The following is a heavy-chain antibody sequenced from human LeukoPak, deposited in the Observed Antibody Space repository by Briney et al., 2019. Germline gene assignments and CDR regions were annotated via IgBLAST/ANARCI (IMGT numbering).Heavy chain of an antibody. V-gene: IGHV4-39*01. CDR3: ARLVCGGGSCPAEFDY. J-gene: IGHJ4*02. Sequence: SETLSLTCIVSGGSVSSGGHYWGWIRQPPGKGLEWIGSIYYSGSTYYNPSLNNRVTIFIDMSKNQFSLRLNSVTATDTAVYCCARLVCGGGSCPAEFDYWGQGTLVTVSS. D-gene: IGHD2-15*01. CDR1: GGSVSSGGHY. CDR2: IYYSGST.